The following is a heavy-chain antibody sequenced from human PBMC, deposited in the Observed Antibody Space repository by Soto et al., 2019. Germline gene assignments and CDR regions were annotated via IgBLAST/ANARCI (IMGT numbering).Heavy chain of an antibody. D-gene: IGHD3-3*01. CDR2: ISGSGGST. CDR3: AKDQWEELRFLEWLSPYYYYMDV. Sequence: GGSLGLSCAASGFTFSSYAMSWVRQAPGKGLEWVSAISGSGGSTYYADSVKGWFTISRDNSKNTLYLQMNSLRAEDTAVYYCAKDQWEELRFLEWLSPYYYYMDVWGKGTTVTVSS. V-gene: IGHV3-23*01. J-gene: IGHJ6*03. CDR1: GFTFSSYA.